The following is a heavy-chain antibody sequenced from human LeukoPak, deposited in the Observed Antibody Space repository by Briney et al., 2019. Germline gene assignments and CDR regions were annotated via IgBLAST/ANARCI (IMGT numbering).Heavy chain of an antibody. Sequence: ASVKVSCKASGYTFTSYGISWVRQAPGQGLEWMGWISAYNGNTNYAQKLQGRVTMTRNTSISTAYMELSSLRSEDTAVYYCARGNYDILTGGRIFDYWGQGTLVTVSS. CDR3: ARGNYDILTGGRIFDY. CDR1: GYTFTSYG. V-gene: IGHV1-18*01. J-gene: IGHJ4*02. CDR2: ISAYNGNT. D-gene: IGHD3-9*01.